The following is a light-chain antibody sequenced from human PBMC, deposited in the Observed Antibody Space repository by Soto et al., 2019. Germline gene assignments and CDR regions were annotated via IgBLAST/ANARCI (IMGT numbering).Light chain of an antibody. CDR1: QSCSGY. CDR3: HHYAST. J-gene: IGKJ1*01. Sequence: EIGLTQSAANLSLCPGEPGTLSCRASQSCSGYLAWYQQSTGKAHRLLIYGASSRATGVPDRFSGTGYGTDFTLTISRLEPEDFAVYFCHHYASTFGQGTKVDIK. CDR2: GAS. V-gene: IGKV3-20*01.